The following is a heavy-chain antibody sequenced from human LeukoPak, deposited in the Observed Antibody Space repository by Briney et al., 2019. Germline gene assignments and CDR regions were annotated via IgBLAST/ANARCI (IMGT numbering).Heavy chain of an antibody. V-gene: IGHV4-39*01. Sequence: PSETLSLTCTVSGGSISISSYSWGWIRQPPGKGLEWIGSIYYSGSTHYNPSLMSRVTISVDTSKNQFSLKLSSVTAADTAVYYCARRESWYDLGSFDIWGQGTMVTVSS. CDR1: GGSISISSYS. CDR2: IYYSGST. CDR3: ARRESWYDLGSFDI. J-gene: IGHJ3*02. D-gene: IGHD6-13*01.